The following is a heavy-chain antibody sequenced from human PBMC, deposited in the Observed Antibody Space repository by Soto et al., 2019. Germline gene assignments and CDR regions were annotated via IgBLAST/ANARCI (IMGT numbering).Heavy chain of an antibody. Sequence: ESGGGLVQPGGSLRLSCAASGFTFSSYSMNWVRQAPGKGLEWVSYISSSSSTIYYADSVKGRFTISRDNAKNSLYLQMNSLRDEDTAVYYCARDDSDSSGYYLLFDYWGQGTLVTVSS. CDR1: GFTFSSYS. V-gene: IGHV3-48*02. CDR3: ARDDSDSSGYYLLFDY. CDR2: ISSSSSTI. D-gene: IGHD3-22*01. J-gene: IGHJ4*02.